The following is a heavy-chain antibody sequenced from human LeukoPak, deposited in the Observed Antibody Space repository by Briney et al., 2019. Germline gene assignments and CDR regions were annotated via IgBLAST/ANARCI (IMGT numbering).Heavy chain of an antibody. V-gene: IGHV3-11*01. CDR3: ARAGLRDYSSSWYTQAYDY. Sequence: GGSLRLSCAASGFIFSDYYMTWIRQAPGKGLGWVSYVSSSGITMYYADSVKGRFTISRDNAKNSLYLQMSSLRAEDTAVYFCARAGLRDYSSSWYTQAYDYWGQGTLVTVSS. J-gene: IGHJ4*02. CDR2: VSSSGITM. D-gene: IGHD6-13*01. CDR1: GFIFSDYY.